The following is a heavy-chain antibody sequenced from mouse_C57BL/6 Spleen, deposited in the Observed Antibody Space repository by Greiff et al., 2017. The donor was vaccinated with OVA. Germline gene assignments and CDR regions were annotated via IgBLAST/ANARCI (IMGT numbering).Heavy chain of an antibody. D-gene: IGHD1-1*01. CDR2: IYPGDGDT. V-gene: IGHV1-82*01. CDR1: GYAFSSSW. CDR3: ASHYYGTLYYAMDY. J-gene: IGHJ4*01. Sequence: QVQLKQSGPELVKPGASVKISCKASGYAFSSSWMNWVKQRPGKGLEWIGRIYPGDGDTNYNGKFKGKATLTADKSSSTAYMQLSSLTSEDSAVYFCASHYYGTLYYAMDYWGQGTSVTVSS.